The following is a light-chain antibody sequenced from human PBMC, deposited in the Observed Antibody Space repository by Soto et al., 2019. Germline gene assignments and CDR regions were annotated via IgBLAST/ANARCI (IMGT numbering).Light chain of an antibody. CDR2: DAS. CDR3: HQYNSYSSFT. CDR1: QSISSW. V-gene: IGKV1-5*01. J-gene: IGKJ2*01. Sequence: DIPMTQSPSTLSASVGDRVTITCRASQSISSWLAWYQQKPGKAPKVLIYDASSLESGVPSRFSGSGSGTEFTLTISSLQPDDFATYYCHQYNSYSSFTFGQGTKLEIK.